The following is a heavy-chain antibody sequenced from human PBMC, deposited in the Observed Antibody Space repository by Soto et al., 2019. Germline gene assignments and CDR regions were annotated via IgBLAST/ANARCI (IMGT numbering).Heavy chain of an antibody. D-gene: IGHD3-3*01. CDR1: GYTFTSYG. Sequence: QVQLVQSGAEVKKPGASVKVSCKASGYTFTSYGISWVRQAPGQGLEWMGWISAYNGNTNYAQKLQGRVTMTTDTSTSTAYMELRGLRSDDKAVYYYAGSYYDFWGGYYRHQYGLDVWGQGTTVTVSS. V-gene: IGHV1-18*01. CDR3: AGSYYDFWGGYYRHQYGLDV. CDR2: ISAYNGNT. J-gene: IGHJ6*02.